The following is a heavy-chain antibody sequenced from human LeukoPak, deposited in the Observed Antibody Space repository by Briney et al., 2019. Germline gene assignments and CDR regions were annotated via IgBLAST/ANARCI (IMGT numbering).Heavy chain of an antibody. CDR1: GDSISDYF. CDR2: AAHCGST. V-gene: IGHV4-59*01. J-gene: IGHJ4*02. Sequence: PSETLSLTCTVSGDSISDYFWTWLRQPPGKGLAGIGYAAHCGSTNYNPSLKSRVTISVDSSTNHFSLRLTSVTAADTAIYYCAAMTTVTMYSYFFDSWGQGTLLTVSS. CDR3: AAMTTVTMYSYFFDS. D-gene: IGHD4-17*01.